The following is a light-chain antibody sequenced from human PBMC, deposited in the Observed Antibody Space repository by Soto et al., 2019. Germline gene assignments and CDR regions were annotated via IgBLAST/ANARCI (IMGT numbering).Light chain of an antibody. CDR2: DAS. Sequence: EIVLTQSPATLSLSPGESATLSCRASQSLSRYLAWYQQKPGQAPRLLISDASNRATGIPARFSGSGSGTDFTLTISSLEPEDFAVYYCQQRSIWLTFGGGTKV. J-gene: IGKJ4*02. CDR1: QSLSRY. CDR3: QQRSIWLT. V-gene: IGKV3-11*01.